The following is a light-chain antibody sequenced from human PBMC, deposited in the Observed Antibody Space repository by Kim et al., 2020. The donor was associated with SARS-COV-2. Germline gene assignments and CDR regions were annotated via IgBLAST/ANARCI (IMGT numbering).Light chain of an antibody. CDR3: QQYNNWRT. CDR2: GAS. J-gene: IGKJ1*01. CDR1: QSVSSN. Sequence: EIVMTQSPATLSVSPGERATLSCRASQSVSSNLAWYQQKPDQAPRLLIHGASTRATGIPARFSGSGSGKEFTLTISSLQSEDLAIYYCQQYNNWRTFGQGTKVDIK. V-gene: IGKV3-15*01.